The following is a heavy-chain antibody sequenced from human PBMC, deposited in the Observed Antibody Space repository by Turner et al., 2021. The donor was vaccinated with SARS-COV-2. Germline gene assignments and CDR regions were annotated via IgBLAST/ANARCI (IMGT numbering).Heavy chain of an antibody. CDR3: ARGKDCWSGYSYYGMDV. CDR1: GFTCSSYE. J-gene: IGHJ6*02. V-gene: IGHV3-48*03. CDR2: IIRSGRTI. Sequence: EVQLVDAGGCLVPPGGSLRLSCAAAGFTCSSYEMNWVRQAPGKGLEWVAYIIRSGRTIYYADSVKGGFTISRDNAKNSLYLQMNSLRAEDTAVYYCARGKDCWSGYSYYGMDVWGQGTTVTVSS. D-gene: IGHD3-3*01.